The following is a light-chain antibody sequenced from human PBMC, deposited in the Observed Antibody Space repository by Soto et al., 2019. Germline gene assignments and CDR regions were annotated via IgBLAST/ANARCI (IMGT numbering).Light chain of an antibody. CDR3: QQYNSYST. V-gene: IGKV1-5*01. CDR1: QSIKNR. CDR2: DAS. Sequence: IQMTQSPSTLSASIGDRVTITCRASQSIKNRLAWYQQMPGKAPNLLIYDASTLESGVPSRFSGSYSGTDFTLTIGSLQPEDFATYYCQQYNSYSTFGQGTLLEIK. J-gene: IGKJ5*01.